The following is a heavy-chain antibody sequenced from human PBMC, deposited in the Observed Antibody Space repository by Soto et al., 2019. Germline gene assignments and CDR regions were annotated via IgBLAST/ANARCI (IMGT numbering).Heavy chain of an antibody. V-gene: IGHV4-34*01. CDR2: INHSGST. J-gene: IGHJ4*02. Sequence: PSETLSLTCAVYGGSFSGYYWSWIRQPPGKGLEWIGEINHSGSTNYNPSLKSRVTISVDTSKNQFSLKLSSVTAADTAVYYCARLTTMVRGVISDFDYWGQGTLVTVS. D-gene: IGHD3-10*01. CDR1: GGSFSGYY. CDR3: ARLTTMVRGVISDFDY.